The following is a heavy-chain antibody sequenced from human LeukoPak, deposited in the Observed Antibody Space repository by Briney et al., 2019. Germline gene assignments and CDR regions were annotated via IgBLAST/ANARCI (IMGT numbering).Heavy chain of an antibody. CDR1: GLPIADFA. CDR2: ISGDGVST. Sequence: GGSLRLSCVASGLPIADFAMHWVRQAAGEGLEWVSLISGDGVSTFYADSVKGRFSISRDNSKNSLSLEMNSLRTEDTAMYYCARESGKFDYWGQGTLVAVSS. CDR3: ARESGKFDY. V-gene: IGHV3-43*02. J-gene: IGHJ4*02.